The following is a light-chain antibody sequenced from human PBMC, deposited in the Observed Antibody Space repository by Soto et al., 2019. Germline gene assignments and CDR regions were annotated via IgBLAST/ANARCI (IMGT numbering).Light chain of an antibody. CDR2: GAP. J-gene: IGKJ1*01. CDR1: QSVSSSY. V-gene: IGKV3-15*01. CDR3: QQCNNWPRT. Sequence: EIVLTQSPGTLSLSPGERATLSCRASQSVSSSYLAWYQQKPGQAPRLLIYGAPSRATGIPARFSGSGSGTEFALTISSLESEDYAVYYCQQCNNWPRTFGQGTKVDIK.